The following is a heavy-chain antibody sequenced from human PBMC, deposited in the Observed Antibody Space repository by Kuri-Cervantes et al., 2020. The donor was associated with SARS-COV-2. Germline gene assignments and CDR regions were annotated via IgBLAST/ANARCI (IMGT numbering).Heavy chain of an antibody. CDR1: GFSFSNYA. J-gene: IGHJ4*02. CDR3: AKVGHTQNDFWSGYYTG. Sequence: GESLKISCAASGFSFSNYAMSLVRQAPGRGLEWVAVVSSSDARTYYADSAKGRFSISRDNSKNTVYLQMNSLRVEDTAVYYWAKVGHTQNDFWSGYYTGWGQGTLVTVSS. CDR2: VSSSDART. V-gene: IGHV3-23*05. D-gene: IGHD3-3*01.